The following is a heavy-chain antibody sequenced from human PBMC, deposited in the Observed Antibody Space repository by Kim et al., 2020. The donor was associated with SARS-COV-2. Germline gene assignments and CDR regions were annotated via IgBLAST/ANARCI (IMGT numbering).Heavy chain of an antibody. J-gene: IGHJ6*01. CDR1: GFIFNNYA. CDR2: LSGNAGAP. CDR3: AKERTLNSFGVAFNVMDV. Sequence: GGSLRLSCTASGFIFNNYAMTWVRQAPGKGLEWVSSLSGNAGAPFYAGSVKGRFSIARDNSKSTLYLELTSLRAEDTARYYCAKERTLNSFGVAFNVMDV. V-gene: IGHV3-23*01. D-gene: IGHD2-8*01.